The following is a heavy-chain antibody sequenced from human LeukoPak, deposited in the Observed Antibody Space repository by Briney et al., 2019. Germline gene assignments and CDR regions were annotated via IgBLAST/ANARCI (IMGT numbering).Heavy chain of an antibody. J-gene: IGHJ4*02. CDR2: INAGNGNT. D-gene: IGHD4-17*01. CDR3: ARDLTTVTPTGRGDY. Sequence: ASVKVSCKASGYTFTSYAMHWVRQAPGQRLEWMGWINAGNGNTKYSQKFQGRVTITRDTSASTAYMELSSLRSEDTAVYYCARDLTTVTPTGRGDYWGQGTLVTVSS. V-gene: IGHV1-3*01. CDR1: GYTFTSYA.